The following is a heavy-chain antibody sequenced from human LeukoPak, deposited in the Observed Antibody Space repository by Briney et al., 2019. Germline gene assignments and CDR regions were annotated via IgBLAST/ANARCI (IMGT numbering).Heavy chain of an antibody. CDR2: IYPNGGRT. Sequence: AASVKVSCKASGSTFTKYIIHWVRQAPGQGFEWVGGIYPNGGRTFHAQKFQDRVTLTRDLSPTTVYMELSSLREEDTAVYYCMRALTISGIGPPPAWGQGTLLTVSS. CDR3: MRALTISGIGPPPA. V-gene: IGHV1-46*01. J-gene: IGHJ5*02. CDR1: GSTFTKYI. D-gene: IGHD3-3*01.